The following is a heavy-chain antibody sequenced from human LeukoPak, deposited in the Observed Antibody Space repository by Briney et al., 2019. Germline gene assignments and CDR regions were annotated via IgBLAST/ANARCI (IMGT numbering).Heavy chain of an antibody. CDR2: ISGSGGST. Sequence: PGGSLRLSCAASGFTFSSYAMSWVRQAPGKGLEWVSAISGSGGSTYYADSVKGRITISRDNSKNTLYLQMNSLRAEDTAVYYCAKDRFGGYYGMDVWGQGTTVTVSS. V-gene: IGHV3-23*01. CDR3: AKDRFGGYYGMDV. J-gene: IGHJ6*02. D-gene: IGHD3-10*01. CDR1: GFTFSSYA.